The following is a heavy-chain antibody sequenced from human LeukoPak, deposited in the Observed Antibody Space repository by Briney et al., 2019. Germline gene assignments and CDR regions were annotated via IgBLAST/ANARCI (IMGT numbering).Heavy chain of an antibody. V-gene: IGHV3-30*18. CDR1: GFTFSSYG. Sequence: PGRSLRLSCAASGFTFSSYGMHWVRQAPGKGLEWVAVISYDGSNKYYADSVKGRFTISRDNSKNTLYLQMNSLRAEDTAAYYCAKDGYSSGWYMDYWGQGTLVTVSS. J-gene: IGHJ4*02. CDR2: ISYDGSNK. D-gene: IGHD6-19*01. CDR3: AKDGYSSGWYMDY.